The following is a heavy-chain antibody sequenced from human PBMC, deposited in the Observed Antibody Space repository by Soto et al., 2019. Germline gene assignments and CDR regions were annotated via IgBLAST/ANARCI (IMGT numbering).Heavy chain of an antibody. D-gene: IGHD3-9*01. Sequence: PGESLKISCKGSGYSFTSYWIGWVRQMPGKGLEWMGIIYPGDSDTRYSPSFQGQVTISADKSISTAYLQWSSLKASDTAMYYSARNYDILTGPGDYYYYYGMDVWGQGTTVTVSS. CDR3: ARNYDILTGPGDYYYYYGMDV. CDR1: GYSFTSYW. J-gene: IGHJ6*02. V-gene: IGHV5-51*01. CDR2: IYPGDSDT.